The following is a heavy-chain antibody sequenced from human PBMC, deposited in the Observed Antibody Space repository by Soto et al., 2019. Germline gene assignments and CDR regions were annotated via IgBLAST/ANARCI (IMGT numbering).Heavy chain of an antibody. V-gene: IGHV3-23*01. J-gene: IGHJ2*01. CDR3: AKTGVTMVRGVLRYWYFDL. D-gene: IGHD3-10*01. CDR1: GFTFSSYA. Sequence: EVQLLESGGGLVQPGGSLRLSCAASGFTFSSYAMSWVRQAPGKGLEWVSAISGSGGSTYYADSVKGRFTISRDNSKNTLYLQMNSLRAEDTAVYYCAKTGVTMVRGVLRYWYFDLWGRGTLVTVSS. CDR2: ISGSGGST.